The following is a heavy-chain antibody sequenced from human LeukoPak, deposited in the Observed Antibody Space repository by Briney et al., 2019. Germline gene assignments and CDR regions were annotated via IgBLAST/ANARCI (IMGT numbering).Heavy chain of an antibody. CDR2: ISGSGGST. CDR1: GLTFSSYA. Sequence: GGSLRLSCAASGLTFSSYAMSWVRQAPGKGLEWVSAISGSGGSTYYADSVKGRFTISRDNSKNTLYLQMNSLRAEDTAVYYCAKSDYYESSGYYPSAFDIWGQGTMVTVSS. CDR3: AKSDYYESSGYYPSAFDI. J-gene: IGHJ3*02. V-gene: IGHV3-23*01. D-gene: IGHD3-22*01.